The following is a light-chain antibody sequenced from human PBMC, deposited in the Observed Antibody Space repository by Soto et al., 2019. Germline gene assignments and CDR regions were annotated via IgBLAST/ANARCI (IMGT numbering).Light chain of an antibody. CDR2: EVS. V-gene: IGLV2-14*01. J-gene: IGLJ1*01. CDR1: SSDVGGYNY. CDR3: SSYTSSSTSRV. Sequence: QSVLTQPASVSGSPGQSITISCTGTSSDVGGYNYVSWYQQHPGKAPKLMIYEVSNRPSGVSNRFSGSKSGNTASLTISGLQAEDEADYYCSSYTSSSTSRVFGTGTKVT.